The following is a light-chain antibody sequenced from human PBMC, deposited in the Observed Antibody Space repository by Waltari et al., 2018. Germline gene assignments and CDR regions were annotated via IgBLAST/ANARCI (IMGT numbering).Light chain of an antibody. J-gene: IGKJ3*01. CDR1: ETIGRS. CDR3: QQRFNWIFT. CDR2: ETS. V-gene: IGKV3-11*01. Sequence: VLTQSPATLSLSPGERATLSCRASETIGRSLAWYQQRPGQAARVLIYETSNRATGIPARFSGSVCGTDFTLTISSLESEDFAVYYCQQRFNWIFTFGPGTKVDI.